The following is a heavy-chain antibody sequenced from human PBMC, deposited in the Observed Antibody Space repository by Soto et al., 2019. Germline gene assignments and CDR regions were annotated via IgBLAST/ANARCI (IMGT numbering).Heavy chain of an antibody. CDR1: GFTFSTYA. Sequence: EVQLLESGGGLVQPGGSLRLSCAASGFTFSTYAMSWVRQAPGKGLEWVSAISASGDSTYSADSVKGRFTISRDNSMNALYLQMSSLRIEDTAVYYCAHPRGYGVFDAYDIWGQGTMVTVSS. J-gene: IGHJ3*02. D-gene: IGHD4-17*01. V-gene: IGHV3-23*01. CDR2: ISASGDST. CDR3: AHPRGYGVFDAYDI.